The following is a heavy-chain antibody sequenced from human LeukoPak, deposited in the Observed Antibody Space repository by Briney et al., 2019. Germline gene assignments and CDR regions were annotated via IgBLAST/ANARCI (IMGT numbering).Heavy chain of an antibody. V-gene: IGHV4-34*01. CDR2: INHSGST. CDR1: GGSFSGYY. CDR3: ARVQGRPPIFGVVFAFDI. J-gene: IGHJ3*02. D-gene: IGHD3-3*01. Sequence: SETLSLTCAVYGGSFSGYYWSWIRQPPGKGLEWIGEINHSGSTNYNPSLKSRVTISVDTSKNQFSLKLSSVTAADTAVYYCARVQGRPPIFGVVFAFDIWGQGTMVTVSS.